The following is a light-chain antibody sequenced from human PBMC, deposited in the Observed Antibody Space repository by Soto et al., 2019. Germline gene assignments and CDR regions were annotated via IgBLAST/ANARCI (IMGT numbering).Light chain of an antibody. CDR1: QGIGTD. CDR2: AAS. CDR3: LQDYNYPYT. J-gene: IGKJ2*01. V-gene: IGKV1-6*01. Sequence: AIQMTQSPSSLSASVGDRVTITCRASQGIGTDLGWYQQTPGKAPKLLIYAASTLQSGVPSRSSGSGSGTDFTLTISSLQPEDFATYYCLQDYNYPYTFGQGTKLEIK.